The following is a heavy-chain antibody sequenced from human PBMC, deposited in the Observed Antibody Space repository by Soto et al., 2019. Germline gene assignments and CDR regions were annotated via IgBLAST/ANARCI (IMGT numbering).Heavy chain of an antibody. J-gene: IGHJ5*02. V-gene: IGHV4-38-2*02. Sequence: SETLSLTCTVSGGSISSGYYWGWIRQTPGKGLEWIGSLYRSGSTYYNPSLKSRVTISTDTSKNQFSLKLSSVTAADTALYYCARDPRGVAGPLFDPWGQGTLVTVSS. D-gene: IGHD6-19*01. CDR2: LYRSGST. CDR3: ARDPRGVAGPLFDP. CDR1: GGSISSGYY.